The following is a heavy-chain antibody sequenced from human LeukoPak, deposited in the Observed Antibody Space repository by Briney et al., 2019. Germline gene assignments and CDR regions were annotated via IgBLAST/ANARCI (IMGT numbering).Heavy chain of an antibody. J-gene: IGHJ3*02. CDR1: GYTFTSYG. CDR2: ISAYNGNT. D-gene: IGHD6-6*01. V-gene: IGHV1-18*01. Sequence: GASVKVSCKASGYTFTSYGISWVRQAPGQGLEWMGWISAYNGNTNYAQKLQGRVTMTTDTSTSTAYMELRSLRSDDTAVYYCARDVTQQLDDAFGIWGQGTMVTVSS. CDR3: ARDVTQQLDDAFGI.